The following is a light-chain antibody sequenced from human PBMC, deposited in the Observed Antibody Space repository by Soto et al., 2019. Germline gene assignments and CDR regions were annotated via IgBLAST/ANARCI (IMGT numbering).Light chain of an antibody. Sequence: QTVVTQEPSFSVSPGRTVTLTCGLSSGSVSTSYYPSWYQQTPGQAPRTLIYNTNPRSSGVPDRFSGSILGNKAALTITGAQADDESDYYCVLYMGSGTWVFGGGTELTVL. V-gene: IGLV8-61*01. CDR2: NTN. CDR3: VLYMGSGTWV. J-gene: IGLJ3*02. CDR1: SGSVSTSYY.